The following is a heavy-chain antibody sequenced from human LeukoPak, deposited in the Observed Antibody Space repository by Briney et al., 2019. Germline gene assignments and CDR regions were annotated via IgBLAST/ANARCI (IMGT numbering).Heavy chain of an antibody. CDR1: GFTFSSYS. CDR2: ISSSSSTI. Sequence: GGSLRLSCAASGFTFSSYSMNWVRQAPGKGLEWASYISSSSSTIYYADSVKGRFTISRDNAKNSLYLQMNSLRAEDTAVYYCARSVRGGNSFPYYHYYYMDVWGKGTTVTVSS. V-gene: IGHV3-48*01. D-gene: IGHD4-23*01. J-gene: IGHJ6*03. CDR3: ARSVRGGNSFPYYHYYYMDV.